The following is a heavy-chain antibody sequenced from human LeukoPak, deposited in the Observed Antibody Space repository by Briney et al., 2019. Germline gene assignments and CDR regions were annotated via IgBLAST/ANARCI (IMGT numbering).Heavy chain of an antibody. J-gene: IGHJ4*02. Sequence: ASVKVSCKASGYTFTGYYMHWVRQAPGQGLEWMGRINPNSGGTNYAQKFQGRVTMTRDTSIGTAYMELRSLRSDDTAVYYCARENYDSSGYHRFDYWGQGTLVTVSS. CDR1: GYTFTGYY. CDR2: INPNSGGT. V-gene: IGHV1-2*06. CDR3: ARENYDSSGYHRFDY. D-gene: IGHD3-22*01.